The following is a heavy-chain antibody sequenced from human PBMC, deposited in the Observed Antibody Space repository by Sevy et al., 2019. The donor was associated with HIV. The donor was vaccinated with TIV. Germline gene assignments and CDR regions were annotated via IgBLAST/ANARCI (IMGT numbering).Heavy chain of an antibody. Sequence: ASVKVSCKASGGTFSSYAISWVRQAPGQGLEWMGGIIPIFGTANYGQKFQGRVTITADESTSTAYMELSSLRSEDTAVYYCARDLSFCSSTSCRDDAFDIWGQGTMVTVSS. CDR3: ARDLSFCSSTSCRDDAFDI. V-gene: IGHV1-69*13. CDR2: IIPIFGTA. J-gene: IGHJ3*02. D-gene: IGHD2-2*01. CDR1: GGTFSSYA.